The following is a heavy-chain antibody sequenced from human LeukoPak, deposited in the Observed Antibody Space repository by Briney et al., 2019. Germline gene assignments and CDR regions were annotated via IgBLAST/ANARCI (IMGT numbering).Heavy chain of an antibody. J-gene: IGHJ5*02. CDR1: GYSFTSYW. V-gene: IGHV5-51*01. Sequence: PGESLKISCKGSGYSFTSYWIGWVRQMPGKGLEWMGIIYPGDSDTRYSPSFQGQVTISAEKSISTAYLQWSSLKASDTAMYYCARQVEYCSSTSCLNWFDPWGQGTLVTVSS. CDR2: IYPGDSDT. CDR3: ARQVEYCSSTSCLNWFDP. D-gene: IGHD2-2*01.